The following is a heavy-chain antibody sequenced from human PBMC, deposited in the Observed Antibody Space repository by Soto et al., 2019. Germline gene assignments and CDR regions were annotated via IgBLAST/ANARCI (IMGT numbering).Heavy chain of an antibody. J-gene: IGHJ4*02. Sequence: PSETLSLICAVYGGSFSDFYWTWIRQPPGKGLEWIGEINHSGSTNYNPSLKSRVAISVDTSKNQFSLNLTSVTAADTAVYYCGPRGAVADPRGYWGQGTLVTVSS. D-gene: IGHD6-19*01. CDR1: GGSFSDFY. V-gene: IGHV4-34*01. CDR3: GPRGAVADPRGY. CDR2: INHSGST.